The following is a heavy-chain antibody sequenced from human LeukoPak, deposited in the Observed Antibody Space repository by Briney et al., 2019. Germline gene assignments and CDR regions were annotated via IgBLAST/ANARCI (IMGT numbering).Heavy chain of an antibody. CDR2: IYYSGST. D-gene: IGHD3-22*01. CDR1: GGSISNHY. J-gene: IGHJ3*02. V-gene: IGHV4-59*08. CDR3: ARQRHMYDSSGRDAFDI. Sequence: PSETLSLTCTVSGGSISNHYWTWIRQPPGKGLEWIGRIYYSGSTYYNPSLKSRVTISVDTSKNQFSLKLSSVTAADTAVYYCARQRHMYDSSGRDAFDIWGQGTMVTVSS.